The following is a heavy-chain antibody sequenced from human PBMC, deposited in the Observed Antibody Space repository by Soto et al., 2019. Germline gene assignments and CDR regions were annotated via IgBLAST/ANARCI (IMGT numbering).Heavy chain of an antibody. CDR2: IYWDDYK. J-gene: IGHJ4*02. Sequence: QITLKESGPTLVKPTQTLTLTCTFSGFSLSTRDVGVGWIRQPPGKALEWLTLIYWDDYKHYSPSLETRLAINKDPPKNQVVLKMDNNEPVDTATYYCAQKGRGYFDYWGQGTLVTVSS. CDR3: AQKGRGYFDY. D-gene: IGHD3-10*01. CDR1: GFSLSTRDVG. V-gene: IGHV2-5*02.